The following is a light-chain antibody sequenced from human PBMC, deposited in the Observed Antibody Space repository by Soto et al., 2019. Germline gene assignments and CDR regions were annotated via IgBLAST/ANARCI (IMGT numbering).Light chain of an antibody. CDR3: QQYNSYPLT. CDR2: KAS. CDR1: QSISSW. V-gene: IGKV1-5*03. Sequence: DIQMTQSPSTLSASVEDRVTITCRASQSISSWLAWYQQKPGRAPNLLIYKASSLESGVPSRFSGSGSGTEFTLTISSLQPDDFATYYCQQYNSYPLTFGPGTKVDIK. J-gene: IGKJ3*01.